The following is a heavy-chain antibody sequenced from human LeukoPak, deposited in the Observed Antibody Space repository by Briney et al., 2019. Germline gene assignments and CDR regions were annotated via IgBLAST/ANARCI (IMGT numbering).Heavy chain of an antibody. CDR1: GGSISSSSYY. V-gene: IGHV4-39*07. CDR3: ARASSVATMPFDY. J-gene: IGHJ4*02. Sequence: SETLSLTCTVSGGSISSSSYYWGWIRQPPGKGLEWIGSIYYSGSTYYNPSLKGRVTISLDTSKNQFSLKLSSVTAADTAVYYCARASSVATMPFDYWGQGTLVTVSS. CDR2: IYYSGST. D-gene: IGHD5-12*01.